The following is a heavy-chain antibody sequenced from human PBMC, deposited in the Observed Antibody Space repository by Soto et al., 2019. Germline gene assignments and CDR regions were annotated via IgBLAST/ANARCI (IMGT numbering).Heavy chain of an antibody. CDR2: IYMSGTT. J-gene: IGHJ3*01. V-gene: IGHV4-4*07. Sequence: KPSETLSLTCTVSGGAISAFYWNWIRQPAGKGLEWIGRIYMSGTTNYNPSLKGRVTMSVDTSKRQFSLRLSSVTAADTAMYYCARSPSTSSIGTFDFWGLGTMVTVSS. CDR3: ARSPSTSSIGTFDF. D-gene: IGHD6-6*01. CDR1: GGAISAFY.